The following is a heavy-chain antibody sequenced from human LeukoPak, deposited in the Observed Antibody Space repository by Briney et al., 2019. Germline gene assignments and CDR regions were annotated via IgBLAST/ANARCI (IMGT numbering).Heavy chain of an antibody. Sequence: GGSLRLSCAASGFTFSTYAMTWVRQAPGKGLEWVSGISASGGSTYYADSVKGRFTISRDNSKNTLYLQMSSLRAEDTAAYYCAKGVTIYTGSGLGYWGQGTLVTVSS. CDR2: ISASGGST. CDR3: AKGVTIYTGSGLGY. J-gene: IGHJ4*02. V-gene: IGHV3-23*01. D-gene: IGHD5-12*01. CDR1: GFTFSTYA.